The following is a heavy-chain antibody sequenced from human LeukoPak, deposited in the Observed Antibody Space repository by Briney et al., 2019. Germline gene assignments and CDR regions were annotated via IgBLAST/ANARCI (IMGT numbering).Heavy chain of an antibody. Sequence: SETLSLTCTVSGGSISSYYWSWIRQPPGKGLEWIGYIYYSGSTNYNPSLKSRVTISVDTSKNQFSRKLSSVTAADTGVYYCARYSSGYNDYWGQGTLVTVSS. V-gene: IGHV4-59*01. CDR1: GGSISSYY. CDR3: ARYSSGYNDY. CDR2: IYYSGST. J-gene: IGHJ4*02. D-gene: IGHD3-10*01.